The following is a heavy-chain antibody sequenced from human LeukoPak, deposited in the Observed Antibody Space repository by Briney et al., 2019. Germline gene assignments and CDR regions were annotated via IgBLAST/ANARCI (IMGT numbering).Heavy chain of an antibody. CDR2: ISTNTGNP. CDR3: ARAPSPGIAAATTGDYFDY. Sequence: GASVKVSCKASGYTFTSYAMNWVRQAPGQGLEWMGWISTNTGNPTYAQGFTGRFVFSLDTSVSTAYLQISSLKAVDTAVYYCARAPSPGIAAATTGDYFDYWGQGTLVTVSS. CDR1: GYTFTSYA. J-gene: IGHJ4*02. V-gene: IGHV7-4-1*02. D-gene: IGHD6-13*01.